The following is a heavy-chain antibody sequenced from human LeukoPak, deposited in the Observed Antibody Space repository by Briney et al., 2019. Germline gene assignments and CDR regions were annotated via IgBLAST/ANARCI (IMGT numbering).Heavy chain of an antibody. CDR2: ISGTGGSI. J-gene: IGHJ4*02. D-gene: IGHD1-26*01. V-gene: IGHV3-23*01. Sequence: PGASLRLSCAASGFTFSNYAMSWVRQAPGKGLEWVSAISGTGGSIYYADSVKGRFTISRDNSKNTLYLQMNSLRAADTAVYYCAKGQRWEPPFDYWGQGTLVTVSS. CDR1: GFTFSNYA. CDR3: AKGQRWEPPFDY.